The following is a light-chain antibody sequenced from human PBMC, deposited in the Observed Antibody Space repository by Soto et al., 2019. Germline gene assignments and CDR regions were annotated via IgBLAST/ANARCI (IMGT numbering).Light chain of an antibody. CDR3: QQYYAPPWT. Sequence: DIVMTQSPDPLAVSLGERATINCKSSQSVLDSSTNDSKIAWYQQRPLQPPKLLTYGASTRESGVHDRFSGSGSGKDFTLTISNLQTEDVAVYYCQQYYAPPWTFGQGTEVEIK. V-gene: IGKV4-1*01. CDR2: GAS. J-gene: IGKJ1*01. CDR1: QSVLDSSTNDSK.